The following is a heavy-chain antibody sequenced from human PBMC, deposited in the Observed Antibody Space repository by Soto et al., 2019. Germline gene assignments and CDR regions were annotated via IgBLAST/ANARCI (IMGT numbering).Heavy chain of an antibody. Sequence: ASVKVSCKASGYAFTGYYMHWVRQAPGQGLEWMGWINPNSGGTNYAQKFQGRVTMTRDTSISTAYMELSRLRSDDTAVYYCARDLAAPDAFDIWGQGTMVTVSS. CDR3: ARDLAAPDAFDI. V-gene: IGHV1-2*02. CDR2: INPNSGGT. D-gene: IGHD6-6*01. CDR1: GYAFTGYY. J-gene: IGHJ3*02.